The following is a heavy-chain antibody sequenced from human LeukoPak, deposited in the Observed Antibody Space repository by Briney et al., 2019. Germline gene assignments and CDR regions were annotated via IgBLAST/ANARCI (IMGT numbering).Heavy chain of an antibody. D-gene: IGHD6-19*01. CDR3: ARASKGALGSGWYYFDY. V-gene: IGHV3-53*01. J-gene: IGHJ4*02. CDR2: IYSGGST. CDR1: GLIVSSSY. Sequence: GGSLRPSCAASGLIVSSSYMSWVRQAPGKGLEWVSVIYSGGSTYYADSVKGRFTISRDNSKNTLFLQMNSLRAEDTAVYYCARASKGALGSGWYYFDYWGQGTLVTVSS.